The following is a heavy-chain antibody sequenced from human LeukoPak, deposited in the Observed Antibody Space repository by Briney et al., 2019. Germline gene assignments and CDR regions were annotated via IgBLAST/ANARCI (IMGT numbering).Heavy chain of an antibody. CDR2: ITWDGGST. V-gene: IGHV3-43D*03. J-gene: IGHJ6*03. CDR1: GFTFDDYA. Sequence: GGSLRLSCAASGFTFDDYAMHWVRQAPGKGLEWVSLITWDGGSTYYADSVKGRSTISRDNSKNSLYLQMNSLRAEDTALYYCAKEGVAAVARVNYYYMDVWGKGTTVTVSS. CDR3: AKEGVAAVARVNYYYMDV. D-gene: IGHD6-13*01.